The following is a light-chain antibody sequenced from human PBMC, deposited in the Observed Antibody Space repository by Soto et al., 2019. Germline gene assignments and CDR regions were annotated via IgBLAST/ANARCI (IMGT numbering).Light chain of an antibody. CDR3: QQRSNWPSMYT. Sequence: EIVLTQSPATLSLSPGERATLSCRASQSASGYLAWYQQKPGQAPRLLIYDASSRATGIPARFSGSGSGPDFPLTISSLEPEDFAVYYCQQRSNWPSMYTFGQGTKLEIK. J-gene: IGKJ2*01. CDR2: DAS. V-gene: IGKV3-11*01. CDR1: QSASGY.